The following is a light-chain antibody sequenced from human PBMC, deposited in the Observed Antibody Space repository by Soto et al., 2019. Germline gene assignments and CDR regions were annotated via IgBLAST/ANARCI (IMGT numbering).Light chain of an antibody. CDR2: DGS. V-gene: IGKV3-11*01. J-gene: IGKJ5*01. CDR3: QQRSDWPPIT. Sequence: EIVLTQSPDTLSLSPGDRATLSCRASQSINNYLAWYQQKPGQAPRLLIYDGSNRATGIPARSSGSGSGTDFTLTISSLEPEDFAVYYCQQRSDWPPITFGQGTRLEIK. CDR1: QSINNY.